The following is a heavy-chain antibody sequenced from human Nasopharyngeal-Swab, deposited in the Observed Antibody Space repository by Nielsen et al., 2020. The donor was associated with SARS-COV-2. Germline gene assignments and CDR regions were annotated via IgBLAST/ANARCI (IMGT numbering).Heavy chain of an antibody. CDR2: ISSSSSYT. Sequence: GESLKISCAASGFTFSDYYISWIRQAPGKGLEWVSYISSSSSYTNYADSVKGRFTISRDNAKNSLYLQMNSLRAEDTAVYYCARGDRIAVAGTFSLTDYYYGMDVWGQGTTVTVSS. CDR1: GFTFSDYY. CDR3: ARGDRIAVAGTFSLTDYYYGMDV. D-gene: IGHD6-19*01. J-gene: IGHJ6*02. V-gene: IGHV3-11*05.